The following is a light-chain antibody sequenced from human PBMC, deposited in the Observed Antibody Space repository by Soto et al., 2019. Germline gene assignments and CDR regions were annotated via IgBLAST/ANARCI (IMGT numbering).Light chain of an antibody. Sequence: QSALTQPAYVSGSPGQSITISCTGTSSDVGGYNLVSWYQQHPGKAPKLMISEVSKRPSGISDRFSGSKSGSTASLTISGLQAEDEADYYCCSYAGTSTHTVFGGGTQLTVL. J-gene: IGLJ7*01. V-gene: IGLV2-23*02. CDR2: EVS. CDR3: CSYAGTSTHTV. CDR1: SSDVGGYNL.